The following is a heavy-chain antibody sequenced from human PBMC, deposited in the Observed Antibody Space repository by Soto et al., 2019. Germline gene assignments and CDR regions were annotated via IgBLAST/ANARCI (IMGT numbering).Heavy chain of an antibody. CDR3: GTDQGGYYLEAYHYGMEV. J-gene: IGHJ6*02. CDR1: GFAFSIYN. V-gene: IGHV3-48*01. CDR2: ISPSSSII. D-gene: IGHD3-22*01. Sequence: WGSLRLSCAASGFAFSIYNMNWVRQAPGKWLEWVSYISPSSSIIYYADSVKGRFTISRDNSKNTLYLQMNSLRADDTAVYYCGTDQGGYYLEAYHYGMEVSGQGTTVTVSS.